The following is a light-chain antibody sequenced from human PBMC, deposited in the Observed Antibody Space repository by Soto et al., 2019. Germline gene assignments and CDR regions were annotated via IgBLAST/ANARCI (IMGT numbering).Light chain of an antibody. CDR1: SSNIGSNY. CDR3: AAWDDTLNGLV. Sequence: QSVLTQPPSASGTPGQRVTISCSGSSSNIGSNYVYWYQQVPGTAPRLLMYWASQRPSGVPDRFSGSKSGTSASLAISGLRSEDEADYYCAAWDDTLNGLVFGGGTQLTVL. J-gene: IGLJ2*01. CDR2: WAS. V-gene: IGLV1-47*01.